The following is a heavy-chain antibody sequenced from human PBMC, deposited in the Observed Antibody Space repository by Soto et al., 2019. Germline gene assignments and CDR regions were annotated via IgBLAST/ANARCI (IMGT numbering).Heavy chain of an antibody. CDR1: GFTFSSYA. D-gene: IGHD1-26*01. CDR3: TKIPTTPPNYFDY. Sequence: EVQLLESGGGLVQPGGSLRLSCAASGFTFSSYAMSWVRQAPGKGLEWVSAISGSGGGTFYADSVKGRFSISRDNSKNTLYLQLNSLRAEDTAVDYCTKIPTTPPNYFDYWGQETLVTVSS. V-gene: IGHV3-23*01. CDR2: ISGSGGGT. J-gene: IGHJ4*02.